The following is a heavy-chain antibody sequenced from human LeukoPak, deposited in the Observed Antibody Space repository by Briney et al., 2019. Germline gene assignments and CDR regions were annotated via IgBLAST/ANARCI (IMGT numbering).Heavy chain of an antibody. CDR3: ARAEGQWLVPIDY. CDR1: GFTFSNYA. Sequence: GGSLRLSCGASGFTFSNYAMAWVRQVPGTGLEWVSAISGSGGSTYYADSVKGRFTISRDNSKNTLYLQMNSLRPEETAVYYCARAEGQWLVPIDYWGQGTLVTVSS. CDR2: ISGSGGST. D-gene: IGHD6-19*01. J-gene: IGHJ4*02. V-gene: IGHV3-23*01.